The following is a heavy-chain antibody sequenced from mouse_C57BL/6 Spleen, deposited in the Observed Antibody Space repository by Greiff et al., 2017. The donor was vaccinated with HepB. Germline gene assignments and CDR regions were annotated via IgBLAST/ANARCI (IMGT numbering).Heavy chain of an antibody. V-gene: IGHV14-4*01. CDR3: TTWGDYGLYYAMDY. Sequence: EVQLQQSGAELVRPGASVKLSCTASGFNFKDDYMHWVKQRPEQGLEWIGWIDPENGDTEYASKFQGKATITADTSSNTAYLQLSSLTSEDTAVYYCTTWGDYGLYYAMDYWGQGTSVTVSS. D-gene: IGHD2-4*01. CDR2: IDPENGDT. CDR1: GFNFKDDY. J-gene: IGHJ4*01.